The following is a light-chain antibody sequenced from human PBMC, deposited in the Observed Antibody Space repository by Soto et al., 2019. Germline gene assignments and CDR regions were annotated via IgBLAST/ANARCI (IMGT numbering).Light chain of an antibody. Sequence: DIQMTQSPSTLSGSVGDIVTSSFGASQTISSWLAWYQQKPGKAPKLLIYKASTLKSGVPSRFSGSGFGTEFTLTLSSLQPEDLATYSCQQRDSYPWTFGQGTKVDIK. J-gene: IGKJ1*01. CDR2: KAS. V-gene: IGKV1-5*03. CDR1: QTISSW. CDR3: QQRDSYPWT.